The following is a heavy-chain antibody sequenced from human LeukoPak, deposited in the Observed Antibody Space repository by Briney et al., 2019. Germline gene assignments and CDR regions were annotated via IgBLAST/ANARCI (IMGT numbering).Heavy chain of an antibody. CDR3: ARDRAGTQSWVEFDL. D-gene: IGHD3-10*01. CDR1: VFTVSGTY. V-gene: IGHV3-53*04. Sequence: GGCLTLTCAASVFTVSGTYMDWVRQAPGRGLDWVSVIYGGGSTIYADSVKGRLTIARNNTKNMMYLQKNSLRSEDSAVYYCARDRAGTQSWVEFDLWGQGTLVTVSS. J-gene: IGHJ5*02. CDR2: IYGGGST.